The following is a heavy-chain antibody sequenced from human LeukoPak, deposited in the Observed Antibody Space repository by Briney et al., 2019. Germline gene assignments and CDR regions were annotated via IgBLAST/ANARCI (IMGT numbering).Heavy chain of an antibody. CDR2: INPNSGGT. D-gene: IGHD1-26*01. CDR1: GYTFTGYY. V-gene: IGHV1-2*02. J-gene: IGHJ4*02. CDR3: ASDASSGSYSYFDY. Sequence: ASVKVSCKASGYTFTGYYMHWVRQAPGQGLEWMGWINPNSGGTNYAQKFQGRVTMTRDTSISTAYMELSRLTFDDTAVYYCASDASSGSYSYFDYWGQGTLVTVSS.